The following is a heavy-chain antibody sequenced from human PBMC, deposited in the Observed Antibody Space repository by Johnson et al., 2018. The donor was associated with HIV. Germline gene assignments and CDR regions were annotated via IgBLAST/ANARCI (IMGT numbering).Heavy chain of an antibody. D-gene: IGHD2-2*02. CDR1: GFTFSSYA. V-gene: IGHV3-30*04. Sequence: QVQLVESGGGVVQPGRSLRLSCAASGFTFSSYAMHWVRQAPGKGLEWVVVISYDGSNKYYPDSVKGRFTISRDNSKNTLYLQMNSLRAEDTAVYYCARGEGRIPHAFDIWGQGTMVTVSS. CDR2: ISYDGSNK. CDR3: ARGEGRIPHAFDI. J-gene: IGHJ3*02.